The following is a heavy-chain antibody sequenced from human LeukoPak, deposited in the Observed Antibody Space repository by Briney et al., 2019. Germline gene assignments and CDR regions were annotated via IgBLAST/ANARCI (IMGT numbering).Heavy chain of an antibody. CDR1: GGSISSSSYY. CDR3: ARGIVGATPPAPFDY. Sequence: SETLSLTCTVSGGSISSSSYYWGWIRQPPGKGLEWIGSIYYSGSTYYNPSLKSRVTISVDTSKNQFSLELSSVTAADTAVYYCARGIVGATPPAPFDYWGQGTLVTVSS. V-gene: IGHV4-39*01. CDR2: IYYSGST. J-gene: IGHJ4*02. D-gene: IGHD1-26*01.